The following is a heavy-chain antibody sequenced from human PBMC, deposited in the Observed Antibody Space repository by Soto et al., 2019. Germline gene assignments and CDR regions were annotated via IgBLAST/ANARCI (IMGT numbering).Heavy chain of an antibody. CDR2: ISAYNGNT. CDR3: ARDAGNSSSWFSYYYYYGMDV. J-gene: IGHJ6*02. CDR1: GGTFSSYT. Sequence: GASVKVSCKASGGTFSSYTISWVRQAPGQGLEWIGLISAYNGNTNYAQKLQGRVTMTTDTSTSTAYMELRSLRSDDTAVYYCARDAGNSSSWFSYYYYYGMDVWGQGTTVTVSS. D-gene: IGHD6-13*01. V-gene: IGHV1-18*01.